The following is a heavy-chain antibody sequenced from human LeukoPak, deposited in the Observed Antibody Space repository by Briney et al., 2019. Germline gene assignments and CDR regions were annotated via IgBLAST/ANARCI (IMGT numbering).Heavy chain of an antibody. CDR2: IYTSGST. CDR1: GGSISSGSYY. CDR3: ASSALSYSSGWYGGENWFDP. D-gene: IGHD6-19*01. Sequence: SETLSLTCTVSGGSISSGSYYWSWIRQPAGKGLEWIGRIYTSGSTNYNPSLTSRVTISIDTSKNQFSLKLSSVTAADTAVYYCASSALSYSSGWYGGENWFDPWGQGTLVTVSS. J-gene: IGHJ5*02. V-gene: IGHV4-61*02.